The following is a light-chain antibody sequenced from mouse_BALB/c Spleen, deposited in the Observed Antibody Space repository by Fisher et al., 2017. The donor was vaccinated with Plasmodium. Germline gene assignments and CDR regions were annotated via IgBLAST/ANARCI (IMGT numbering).Light chain of an antibody. CDR1: QSISNY. J-gene: IGKJ5*01. Sequence: DIVITQTPATLSVTPGDSVSLSCRASQSISNYLHWYHQKSRESPRLLIKYASQSISGIPSRFSGSGSGTDFTLSSNSVETEDFGIYFCQQSNSWPLTFGAGTKLELK. V-gene: IGKV5-45*01. CDR2: YAS. CDR3: QQSNSWPLT.